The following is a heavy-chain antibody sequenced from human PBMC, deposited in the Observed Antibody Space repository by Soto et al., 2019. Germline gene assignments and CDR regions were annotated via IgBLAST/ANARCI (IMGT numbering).Heavy chain of an antibody. CDR3: ARVRGLYSYGHSSFFDY. Sequence: SETLSLTCTVSGGPINSFYWSWIRQPPGKGLEWIGYIDYSGSANYNPSLKSRVTISVDTSKNQFSLKLSTVTAADTAVYYCARVRGLYSYGHSSFFDYWGQGTLVTVSS. CDR2: IDYSGSA. D-gene: IGHD5-18*01. J-gene: IGHJ4*02. V-gene: IGHV4-59*01. CDR1: GGPINSFY.